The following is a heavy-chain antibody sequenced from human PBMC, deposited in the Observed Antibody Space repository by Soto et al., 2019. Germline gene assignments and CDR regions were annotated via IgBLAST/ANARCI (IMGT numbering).Heavy chain of an antibody. Sequence: EVQLLDSGGGLVQPGGSLRLSCAASGFTFNNYAMNWVRQAPGKGLEWVATISGTGGSTYYADSVKGRFTISRDNSKNTLYLQRNSLRVEATAVYYCAKDSLGGNFDYWGQGTQVTVSS. V-gene: IGHV3-23*01. CDR3: AKDSLGGNFDY. CDR2: ISGTGGST. CDR1: GFTFNNYA. J-gene: IGHJ4*02.